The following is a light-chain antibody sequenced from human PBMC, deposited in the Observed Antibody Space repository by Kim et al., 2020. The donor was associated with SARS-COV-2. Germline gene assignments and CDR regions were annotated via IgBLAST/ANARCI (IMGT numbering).Light chain of an antibody. Sequence: ESVLTQSPGTLSLSPGERATLSCRASQSVSSNYLAWYQQKHGQAPRLLIYGVSSRAAGIPDRFSGSGYGTDFTLTISRLEPEDFAVYYCQQYGSSPLLTFGGGTKVDIK. CDR2: GVS. J-gene: IGKJ4*01. CDR1: QSVSSNY. V-gene: IGKV3-20*01. CDR3: QQYGSSPLLT.